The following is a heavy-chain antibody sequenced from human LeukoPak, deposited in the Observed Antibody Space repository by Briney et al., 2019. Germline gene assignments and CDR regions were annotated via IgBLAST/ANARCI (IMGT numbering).Heavy chain of an antibody. J-gene: IGHJ3*02. D-gene: IGHD3-10*01. CDR3: ARVSGSRALWKGAGAFDI. CDR2: ISAYNGNT. CDR1: GYTFASYG. V-gene: IGHV1-18*01. Sequence: ASVKVSCKASGYTFASYGISWVRQAPGQGLEWMGWISAYNGNTNYAQKLQGRVTMTTDTSTSTAYMELRSLRSDDTAVYYCARVSGSRALWKGAGAFDIWGQGTMVTVSS.